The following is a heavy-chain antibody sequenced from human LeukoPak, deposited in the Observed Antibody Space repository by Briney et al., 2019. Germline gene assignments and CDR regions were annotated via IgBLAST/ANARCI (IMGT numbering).Heavy chain of an antibody. Sequence: GGSLRLSCAASGFTFDDYGMSWVRQAPGKGLEWVSGINWNGGSTGYADSVKGRFTISRDNAKNSLYLQMNSLRAEDTALYYCAGGVMSRSSSPVDYWGQGTLVTVSS. CDR3: AGGVMSRSSSPVDY. CDR1: GFTFDDYG. D-gene: IGHD6-13*01. V-gene: IGHV3-20*04. CDR2: INWNGGST. J-gene: IGHJ4*02.